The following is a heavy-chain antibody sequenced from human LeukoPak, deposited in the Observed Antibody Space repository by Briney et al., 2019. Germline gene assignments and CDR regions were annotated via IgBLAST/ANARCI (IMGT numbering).Heavy chain of an antibody. J-gene: IGHJ4*02. CDR1: GHPLTELS. CDR2: FDPEDGET. Sequence: ASVKVSCKVSGHPLTELSMNWVRQAPGKGLEWMGGFDPEDGETIYAQKFQGRVTMTEDTTTDTAYMELSSLRSEDTAVYYCATDRPLHSGSYYYFDYWGQGTLVTVSS. V-gene: IGHV1-24*01. CDR3: ATDRPLHSGSYYYFDY. D-gene: IGHD1-26*01.